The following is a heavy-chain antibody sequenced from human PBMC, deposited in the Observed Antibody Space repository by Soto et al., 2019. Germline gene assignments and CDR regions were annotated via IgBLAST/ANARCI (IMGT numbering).Heavy chain of an antibody. CDR1: GGSVSSGSYY. CDR3: GKSLRYSRFDY. Sequence: SETLSLTCTVSGGSVSSGSYYWSWIRQPPGKGLEWIGYIYYSGSTNYNPSLKSRVTISVDTSKNQFSLRLSSVTAADTAVYYCGKSLRYSRFDYWGQGTLVTVSS. D-gene: IGHD6-13*01. CDR2: IYYSGST. V-gene: IGHV4-61*01. J-gene: IGHJ4*02.